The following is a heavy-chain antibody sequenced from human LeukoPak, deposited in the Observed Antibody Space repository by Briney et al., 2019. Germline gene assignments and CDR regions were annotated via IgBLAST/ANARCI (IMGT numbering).Heavy chain of an antibody. Sequence: SETLSLTCTVSGGSISSYYWSWIRQPAGKGLEWIGRIYTSGSTNYNPSLKSRVTMSVDTSKNQFSLKLSSVTAADTAVYYCARDQFQGIAAENWFDPWGQGTLVTVSS. CDR1: GGSISSYY. CDR2: IYTSGST. D-gene: IGHD6-25*01. J-gene: IGHJ5*02. V-gene: IGHV4-4*07. CDR3: ARDQFQGIAAENWFDP.